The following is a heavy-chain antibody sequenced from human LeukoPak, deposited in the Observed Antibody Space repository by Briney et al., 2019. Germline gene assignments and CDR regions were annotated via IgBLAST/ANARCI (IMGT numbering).Heavy chain of an antibody. J-gene: IGHJ6*03. CDR1: GFTFSSYG. CDR2: IRHDETRI. CDR3: AKSVIPNSYQGTYYMDV. Sequence: GGTLRLSCAASGFTFSSYGMHWVRQAPGEGLEWVAFIRHDETRIFYGDSVKGRFTISRDNSKNMVYLQLNSLSAEDTALYYCAKSVIPNSYQGTYYMDVWGKGTTVTVFS. V-gene: IGHV3-30*02. D-gene: IGHD3-16*02.